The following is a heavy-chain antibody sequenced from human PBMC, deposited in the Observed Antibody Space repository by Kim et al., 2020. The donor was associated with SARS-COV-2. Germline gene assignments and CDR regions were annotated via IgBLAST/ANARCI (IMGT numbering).Heavy chain of an antibody. Sequence: ASVKVSCKASGYNFMSYGISWARQAPGQGLEWMGWISTDAGSTNYADTFQDRVTMTRDTSTNTVYMELRSLRSDDTALYFCARDEDGSNFDSFDYWGQGT. J-gene: IGHJ4*02. CDR1: GYNFMSYG. D-gene: IGHD4-4*01. CDR3: ARDEDGSNFDSFDY. CDR2: ISTDAGST. V-gene: IGHV1-18*01.